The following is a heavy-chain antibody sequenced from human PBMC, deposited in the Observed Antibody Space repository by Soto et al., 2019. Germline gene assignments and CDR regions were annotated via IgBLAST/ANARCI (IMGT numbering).Heavy chain of an antibody. CDR2: INHSGST. Sequence: SLTLCHPSTVAGGSMVNFGCHCILQTPGKWLEWIGEINHSGSTNHNPSLKSRVTISVDTSKNQFSLKLSSVTAADTAVYYCARASGIAAAAPRPYWGQGTLVSVSS. CDR3: ARASGIAAAAPRPY. D-gene: IGHD6-13*01. J-gene: IGHJ4*02. CDR1: GGSMVNFG. V-gene: IGHV4-34*01.